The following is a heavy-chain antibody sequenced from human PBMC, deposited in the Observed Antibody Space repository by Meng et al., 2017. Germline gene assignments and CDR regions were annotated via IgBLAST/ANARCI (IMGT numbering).Heavy chain of an antibody. D-gene: IGHD5-12*01. CDR1: GFTFSNYT. CDR2: ISGSGIFT. V-gene: IGHV3-23*04. J-gene: IGHJ4*02. Sequence: EVQLVVAGGGLVQPGGSLRLFCAASGFTFSNYTMSWVRQAPGKGLEWVSGISGSGIFTYYANSVRGRFTISRDNSKNTLFLQMNSLRAEDTAIYYCAKDGFVAGGQGTLVTVSS. CDR3: AKDGFVA.